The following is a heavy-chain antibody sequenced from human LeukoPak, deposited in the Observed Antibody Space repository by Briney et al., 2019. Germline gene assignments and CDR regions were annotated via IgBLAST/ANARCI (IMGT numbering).Heavy chain of an antibody. J-gene: IGHJ6*02. CDR2: ISYDGSNK. Sequence: GGSPRLSCAASGFTFSSYGMHWVRQAPGKGLEWVAVISYDGSNKYYADSVKGRFTISRDNSKNTLYLQMNSLRAEDTAVYYCAKDIYSGYPPQPSYYYYGMDVWGQGTTVTVSS. V-gene: IGHV3-30*18. CDR3: AKDIYSGYPPQPSYYYYGMDV. D-gene: IGHD5-12*01. CDR1: GFTFSSYG.